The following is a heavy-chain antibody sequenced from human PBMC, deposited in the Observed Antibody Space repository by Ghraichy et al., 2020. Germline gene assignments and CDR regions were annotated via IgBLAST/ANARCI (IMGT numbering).Heavy chain of an antibody. CDR3: ARHRLTGGPDAIDI. J-gene: IGHJ3*02. CDR2: IYHSGST. D-gene: IGHD7-27*01. CDR1: SGSISSYF. Sequence: SETLSLTCTVSSGSISSYFWSWIRQPPGKGLEWIGYIYHSGSTNYDPSLKSRVTISLDTSKNQFYLKLNSVSAADAAIYYCARHRLTGGPDAIDIWGQGAVVTVSS. V-gene: IGHV4-59*08.